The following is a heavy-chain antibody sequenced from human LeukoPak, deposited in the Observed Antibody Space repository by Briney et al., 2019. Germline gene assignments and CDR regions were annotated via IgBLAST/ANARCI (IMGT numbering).Heavy chain of an antibody. Sequence: GGSLRLSCAASGFTFSSYWMSWVRQAPGKGLEWVANIKQDGSEKYYVDSVKGRFTISRDNAKNSLYLQMNSLRAEDTAVYYCASTGALDYGGNSLAFDIWGQGTMVTVSS. D-gene: IGHD4-17*01. V-gene: IGHV3-7*01. CDR2: IKQDGSEK. CDR1: GFTFSSYW. J-gene: IGHJ3*02. CDR3: ASTGALDYGGNSLAFDI.